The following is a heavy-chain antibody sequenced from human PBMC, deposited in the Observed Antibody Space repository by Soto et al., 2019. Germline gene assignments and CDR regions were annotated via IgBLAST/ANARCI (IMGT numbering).Heavy chain of an antibody. CDR2: ISSSSSYI. J-gene: IGHJ6*02. D-gene: IGHD6-13*01. V-gene: IGHV3-21*01. CDR3: ARDGGYSRVFQDHYGMDV. CDR1: GFTFSSYS. Sequence: PGGSLRLSCAASGFTFSSYSMNWVRQAPGKGLEWVSSISSSSSYIYYADSVKGRFTISRDNAKNSLYLQMNSLRAEDTAVYYCARDGGYSRVFQDHYGMDVWGQGTTVIVSS.